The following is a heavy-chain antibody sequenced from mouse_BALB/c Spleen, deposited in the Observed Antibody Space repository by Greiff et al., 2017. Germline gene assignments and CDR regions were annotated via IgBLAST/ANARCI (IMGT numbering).Heavy chain of an antibody. Sequence: QLQQSGPGLVKHSQSLSLTCSVTGYSITSGYYWNWIRQFPGNKLEWMGYISYDGSNNYNPSLKNRISITRDTSKNQFFLKLNSVTTEDTATYYCARGDYRYFDYWGQGTTLTVSS. V-gene: IGHV3-6*02. CDR2: ISYDGSN. D-gene: IGHD2-14*01. CDR3: ARGDYRYFDY. CDR1: GYSITSGYY. J-gene: IGHJ2*01.